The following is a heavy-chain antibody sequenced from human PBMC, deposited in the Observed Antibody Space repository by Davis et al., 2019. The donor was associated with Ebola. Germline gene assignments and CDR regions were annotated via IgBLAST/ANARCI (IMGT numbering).Heavy chain of an antibody. CDR3: AKVNGFVLGY. CDR2: LYSGGNT. Sequence: GGSLRLSCAASGFTVSSNFMTWVRQAPGKGLEWVSVLYSGGNTYYADSVRGRFTISRDSSTNTLYLQMNGLRAEDTAVYYCAKVNGFVLGYWGQGALVTVSS. D-gene: IGHD5-24*01. J-gene: IGHJ4*02. V-gene: IGHV3-66*01. CDR1: GFTVSSNF.